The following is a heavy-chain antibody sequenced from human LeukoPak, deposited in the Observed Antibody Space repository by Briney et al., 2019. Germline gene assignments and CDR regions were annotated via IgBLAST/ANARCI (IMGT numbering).Heavy chain of an antibody. D-gene: IGHD6-19*01. V-gene: IGHV1-24*01. CDR1: GYTLTELS. Sequence: EASVKVSCEVSGYTLTELSMHWVRQAPGKGLEWMGGFDPEDGETIYAQKFQGRVTMTEDTSTDTAYMELSSLRSEDTAVYYCATVVAVGGGFYFDYWGQGTLVTVSS. J-gene: IGHJ4*02. CDR3: ATVVAVGGGFYFDY. CDR2: FDPEDGET.